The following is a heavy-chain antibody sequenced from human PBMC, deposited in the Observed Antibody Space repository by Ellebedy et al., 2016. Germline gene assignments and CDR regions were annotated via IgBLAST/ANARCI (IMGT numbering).Heavy chain of an antibody. CDR1: GGSISSGNSY. CDR3: ARRFLYGDSVDY. V-gene: IGHV4-39*01. Sequence: SETLSLXXTVSGGSISSGNSYWGWIRQSPGKGLEWIGSIYYSGSTYYNPSLKSRVTISVDTSKNQFSLKLSSVTAADTAVYYCARRFLYGDSVDYWGRGTLVTVSS. CDR2: IYYSGST. J-gene: IGHJ4*02. D-gene: IGHD4-17*01.